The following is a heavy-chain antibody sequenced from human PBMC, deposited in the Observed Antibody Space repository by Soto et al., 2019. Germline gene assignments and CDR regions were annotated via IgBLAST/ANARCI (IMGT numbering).Heavy chain of an antibody. Sequence: EVQLVESGGGLVQPGGSLRLSCAASGFSFSSYWMTWVRQAPGKGLEWVANIRQDGSDKYYVDSEKGRFTISRDHVKNSLYLQVFSLRVDDTTLYFCAISRIDLWCRGTLVTVSS. CDR2: IRQDGSDK. CDR3: AISRIDL. CDR1: GFSFSSYW. V-gene: IGHV3-7*01. J-gene: IGHJ2*01.